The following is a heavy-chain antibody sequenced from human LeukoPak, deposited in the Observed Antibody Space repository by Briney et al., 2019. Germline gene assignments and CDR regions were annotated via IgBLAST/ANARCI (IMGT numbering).Heavy chain of an antibody. CDR2: IREDGSDK. CDR1: GFTFSRNS. V-gene: IGHV3-7*04. Sequence: GGSLRLSCAVSGFTASGFTFSRNSMSWVRQAPGKGLDWVASIREDGSDKYYGDSVKGRFTISRDNAKNSLYLQMNSLRAEDTAVYFCARDQWRLFDYWGQGTLVAVSS. D-gene: IGHD2-21*02. CDR3: ARDQWRLFDY. J-gene: IGHJ4*02.